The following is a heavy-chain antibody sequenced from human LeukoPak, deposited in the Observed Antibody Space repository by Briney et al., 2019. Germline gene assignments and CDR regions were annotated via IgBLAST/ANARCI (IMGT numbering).Heavy chain of an antibody. CDR1: GFTFSSYG. J-gene: IGHJ4*02. V-gene: IGHV3-33*06. Sequence: PGGSLRLSCAASGFTFSSYGMHWVRQAPGKGLEWVAVIWYDGSNKYYADSVKGRFTISRDNSKKTLYLQMNSLRAEDTAVYYCAKDGGVTAMNPYYFDYWGQGTLVTVSS. D-gene: IGHD2-21*02. CDR2: IWYDGSNK. CDR3: AKDGGVTAMNPYYFDY.